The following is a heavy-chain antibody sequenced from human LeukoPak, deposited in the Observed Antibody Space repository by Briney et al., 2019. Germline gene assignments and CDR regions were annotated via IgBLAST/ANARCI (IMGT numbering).Heavy chain of an antibody. Sequence: GASVKVSCKASGYTFTSYDINWVRQATGQGLGWMGWMNPNSGNTGYAQKFQGRVTMTRNTSISTAYMELSSLRSEDTAVYYCARGQKSSSSWYGSYYYYYYMDVWGKGTTVTISS. D-gene: IGHD6-13*01. J-gene: IGHJ6*03. V-gene: IGHV1-8*01. CDR1: GYTFTSYD. CDR2: MNPNSGNT. CDR3: ARGQKSSSSWYGSYYYYYYMDV.